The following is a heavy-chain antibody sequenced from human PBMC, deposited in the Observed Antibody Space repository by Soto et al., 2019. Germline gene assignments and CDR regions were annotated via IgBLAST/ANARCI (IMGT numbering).Heavy chain of an antibody. V-gene: IGHV3-23*01. J-gene: IGHJ6*02. CDR2: ISGSGGST. CDR1: GFTFSSYA. D-gene: IGHD1-26*01. CDR3: AKDRVSGSYYYGMDV. Sequence: EVQQLESGGGLVQPGGSLRLSCAASGFTFSSYAMSWFRQAPGKGLEWVSAISGSGGSTYYADSVKGRFTISRDNSKNTLYLQMNSLRAEDTAVYYCAKDRVSGSYYYGMDVWGQGTTVTVSS.